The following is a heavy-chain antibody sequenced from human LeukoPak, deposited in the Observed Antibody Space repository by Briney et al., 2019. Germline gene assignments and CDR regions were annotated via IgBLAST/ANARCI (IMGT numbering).Heavy chain of an antibody. CDR1: GGSFSGYY. CDR2: INHSGNT. CDR3: ARVRGYSYGFSVYYYLDV. J-gene: IGHJ6*03. D-gene: IGHD5-18*01. Sequence: SETLSLTCAVYGGSFSGYYWSWIRQPPGKGLEWIGEINHSGNTNYNPSLKSRVTISVDTSKNQFSLKLSSVTAADTAVYYCARVRGYSYGFSVYYYLDVWGKGTTVTVSS. V-gene: IGHV4-34*01.